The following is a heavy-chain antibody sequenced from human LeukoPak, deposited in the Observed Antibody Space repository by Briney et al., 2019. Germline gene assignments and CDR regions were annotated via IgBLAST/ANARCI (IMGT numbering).Heavy chain of an antibody. CDR2: ISHDGSKK. D-gene: IGHD6-13*01. Sequence: GGSLRLSCAASAFTFSSYGIHWVRQAPGKGLEWVAVISHDGSKKYYADSVKGRFTISRDNSKNTLYLQMNSLRAEDTAVYYCAKVLIAAAAGGPRYYYYMDVWGKGTTVTISS. V-gene: IGHV3-30*18. J-gene: IGHJ6*03. CDR1: AFTFSSYG. CDR3: AKVLIAAAAGGPRYYYYMDV.